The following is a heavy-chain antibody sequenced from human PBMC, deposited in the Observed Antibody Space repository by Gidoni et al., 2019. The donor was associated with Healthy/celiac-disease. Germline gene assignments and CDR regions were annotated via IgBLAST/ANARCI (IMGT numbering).Heavy chain of an antibody. V-gene: IGHV4-34*01. Sequence: QVQLQQWGAGLLKPSETLSLTCAVYGGSFSGYYWSWIRQPPGKGLEWIGEINHSGSTNYNPSLKSRVTISVDTSKNQFSLKLSSVTAADTAVYYCARGPTSDIVVVPAAMGETGTVYYFDYWGQGTLVTVSS. D-gene: IGHD2-2*01. J-gene: IGHJ4*02. CDR3: ARGPTSDIVVVPAAMGETGTVYYFDY. CDR2: INHSGST. CDR1: GGSFSGYY.